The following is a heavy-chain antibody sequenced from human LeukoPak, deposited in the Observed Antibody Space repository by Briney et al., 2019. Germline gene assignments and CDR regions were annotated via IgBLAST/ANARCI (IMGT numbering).Heavy chain of an antibody. V-gene: IGHV5-51*01. CDR3: ARAGCSSTSCRTFDY. CDR1: GYSFTSYW. Sequence: GESLKISCKGSGYSFTSYWIGWVRQMPGKGLEWMGIIYPGDSDTRYSPSFQGQVTISADKSISTAYLQWSSLKASDTAMYYCARAGCSSTSCRTFDYWGQGTLVTVSS. D-gene: IGHD2-2*01. CDR2: IYPGDSDT. J-gene: IGHJ4*02.